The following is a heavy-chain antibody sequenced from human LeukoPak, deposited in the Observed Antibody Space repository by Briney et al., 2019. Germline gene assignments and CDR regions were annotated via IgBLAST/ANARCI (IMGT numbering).Heavy chain of an antibody. CDR1: GFTFTSSA. V-gene: IGHV1-58*02. Sequence: SVKVSCKASGFTFTSSAMQWVRQARGQRLEWIGWIVVGSGNTNYAQKFQERVTITRDMSTSTAYMELSSLRSEDTAVYYCXXXXAVAGMAFDIWGQGTMVTVSS. J-gene: IGHJ3*02. D-gene: IGHD6-19*01. CDR3: XXXXAVAGMAFDI. CDR2: IVVGSGNT.